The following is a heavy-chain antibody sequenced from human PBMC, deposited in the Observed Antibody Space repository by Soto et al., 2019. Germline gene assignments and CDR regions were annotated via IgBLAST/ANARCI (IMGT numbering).Heavy chain of an antibody. CDR2: TYYSGST. CDR1: GGSVSSGSYY. Sequence: QVQLQESGPGLVKPSETLSLTCTVSGGSVSSGSYYWSWIRQPPGKGLEWIGYTYYSGSTNYNPSLKSRVTISVDTSKNQFSLKLSSVTAADTAVYYCARDQAWFDPWGQGTLVTVSS. CDR3: ARDQAWFDP. V-gene: IGHV4-61*01. J-gene: IGHJ5*02.